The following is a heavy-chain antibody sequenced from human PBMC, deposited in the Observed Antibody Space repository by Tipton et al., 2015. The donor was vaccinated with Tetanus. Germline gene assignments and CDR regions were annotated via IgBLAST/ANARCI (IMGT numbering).Heavy chain of an antibody. J-gene: IGHJ4*02. D-gene: IGHD3-22*01. V-gene: IGHV4-59*11. Sequence: TLSLTCTVSGGSISRLYWSWSRQPPGKGLEWIGYIHYSGSTNYNPSLKSRVTMSVDTSKNQFSLKLSSVTAADTAVYYCASGWRYYYDTTGFSDYWGQGTLVTVSS. CDR2: IHYSGST. CDR1: GGSISRLY. CDR3: ASGWRYYYDTTGFSDY.